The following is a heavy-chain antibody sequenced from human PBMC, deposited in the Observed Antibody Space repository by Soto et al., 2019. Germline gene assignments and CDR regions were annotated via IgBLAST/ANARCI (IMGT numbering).Heavy chain of an antibody. CDR3: ASGISGGRGMDV. CDR1: GFTFSSYA. Sequence: GGSLRLSCAASGFTFSSYAMHWVRQAPGKGLEWVAVISYDGSNKYYADSVKGRFTISRDNSKNTLYLQMNSLRAEDTAVYYCASGISGGRGMDVWGQGTTVTVSS. V-gene: IGHV3-30-3*01. CDR2: ISYDGSNK. D-gene: IGHD2-15*01. J-gene: IGHJ6*01.